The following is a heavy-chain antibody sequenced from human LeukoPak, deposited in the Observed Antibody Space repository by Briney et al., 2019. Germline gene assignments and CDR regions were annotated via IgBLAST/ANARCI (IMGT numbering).Heavy chain of an antibody. CDR2: IRNKANSYTT. CDR3: DSEGASVY. J-gene: IGHJ4*02. V-gene: IGHV3-72*01. CDR1: GFTFSDHY. Sequence: GGSLRLSCAASGFTFSDHYMHWVRQAPGKGLEWVGRIRNKANSYTTEYAASVKGRFTISRDDSKNSLYLQMNSLKTEDTAVYYCDSEGASVYWGQGTLVTVSS. D-gene: IGHD5/OR15-5a*01.